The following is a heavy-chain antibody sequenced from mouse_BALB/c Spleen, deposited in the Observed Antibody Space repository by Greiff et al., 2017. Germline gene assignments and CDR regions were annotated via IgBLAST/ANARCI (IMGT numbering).Heavy chain of an antibody. Sequence: VQLQQSGAELAKPGASVKMSCKASGYTFTSYWMHWVKQRPGRGLEWIGYINPSTGYTEYNQKFKDKATLTADKSSSTAYMQLSSLTSEDSAVYYCARPITTPYFDYWGQGTTLTVSS. CDR3: ARPITTPYFDY. V-gene: IGHV1-7*01. J-gene: IGHJ2*01. D-gene: IGHD1-2*01. CDR1: GYTFTSYW. CDR2: INPSTGYT.